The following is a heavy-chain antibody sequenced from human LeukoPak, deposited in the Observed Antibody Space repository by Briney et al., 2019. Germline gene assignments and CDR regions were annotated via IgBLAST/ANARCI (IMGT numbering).Heavy chain of an antibody. V-gene: IGHV4-59*01. CDR1: GGSISSYY. CDR2: IHYSGST. D-gene: IGHD2-8*02. J-gene: IGHJ6*03. CDR3: ARFGSRRLVRGYYYYMDV. Sequence: PSETLSLTCTVSGGSISSYYWTWIRQPPGKGLEWIGHIHYSGSTDYNPSLKSRLTISVDTSKNQFSLRLSSVTAADTAVYYCARFGSRRLVRGYYYYMDVWGKGTTVTVSS.